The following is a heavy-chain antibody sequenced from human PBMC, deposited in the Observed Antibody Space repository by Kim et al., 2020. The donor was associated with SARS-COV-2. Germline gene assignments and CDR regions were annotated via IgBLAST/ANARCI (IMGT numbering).Heavy chain of an antibody. CDR1: GDSVSSTHAT. D-gene: IGHD2-15*01. CDR2: TYYRSKWSS. V-gene: IGHV6-1*01. CDR3: ARQTIGALDY. Sequence: SQTLSLTCAVFGDSVSSTHATWNWVRQSPSRGLEWLGLTYYRSKWSSEYAPSVRSRVVITADTSKNQFSMQLTSLTLEDTAVYFCARQTIGALDYWGQG. J-gene: IGHJ4*02.